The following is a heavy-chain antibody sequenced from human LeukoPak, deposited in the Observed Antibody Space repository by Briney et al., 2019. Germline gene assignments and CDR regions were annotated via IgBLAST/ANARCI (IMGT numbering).Heavy chain of an antibody. CDR3: ASTMVRGVIIPH. J-gene: IGHJ4*02. D-gene: IGHD3-10*01. CDR2: IYYSGST. CDR1: GGSISSGDYY. Sequence: SETLSLTCTVSGGSISSGDYYWSWIRQPPGKGLEWIGYIYYSGSTYYNPSLKSRVTISVDTSKNQFSLKLSSVTAADTAVYYCASTMVRGVIIPHWGQGTLVTVSS. V-gene: IGHV4-30-4*08.